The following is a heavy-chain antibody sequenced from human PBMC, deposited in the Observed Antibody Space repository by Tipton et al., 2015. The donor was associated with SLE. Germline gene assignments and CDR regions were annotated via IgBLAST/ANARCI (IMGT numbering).Heavy chain of an antibody. J-gene: IGHJ2*01. D-gene: IGHD2/OR15-2a*01. CDR2: IRSKAYGGTT. CDR3: TRAPLSDWYFDL. CDR1: GFTFGDYA. Sequence: SLRLSCTASGFTFGDYAMSWVRQAPGKGLEWVGFIRSKAYGGTTEYAASVKGRFTISRDDSKSIAYLQMNSLKTEDTAVYYCTRAPLSDWYFDLWGRGTLVTVSS. V-gene: IGHV3-49*04.